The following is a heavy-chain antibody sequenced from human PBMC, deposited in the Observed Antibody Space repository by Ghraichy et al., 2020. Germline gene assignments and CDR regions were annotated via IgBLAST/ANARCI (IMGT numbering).Heavy chain of an antibody. Sequence: SETLSLTCTVSGGSISSGGYYWSWIRQPPGKGLEWIGSIYYSGSTYYNPSLKSRVSISVDTSKNQFSLKLSSVTAADTAVYYCARDRARSGYGMDVWGRGTTVTVSS. CDR2: IYYSGST. CDR3: ARDRARSGYGMDV. CDR1: GGSISSGGYY. J-gene: IGHJ6*02. V-gene: IGHV4-31*03.